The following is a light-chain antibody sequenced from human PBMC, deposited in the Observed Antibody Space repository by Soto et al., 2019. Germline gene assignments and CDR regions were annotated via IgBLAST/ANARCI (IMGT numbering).Light chain of an antibody. CDR2: DAS. CDR3: QQSYSTPIT. Sequence: GDRVSITCRASETIDTSLNWYQHKPGKAPTLLIYDASSLQSGVPSRFSGSGSGTDFTLTISSLHPEDFATNYCQQSYSTPITFGQATRLEIK. CDR1: ETIDTS. V-gene: IGKV1-39*01. J-gene: IGKJ5*01.